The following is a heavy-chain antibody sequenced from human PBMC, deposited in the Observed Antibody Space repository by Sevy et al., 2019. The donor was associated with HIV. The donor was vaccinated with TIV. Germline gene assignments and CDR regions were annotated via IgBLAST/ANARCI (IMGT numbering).Heavy chain of an antibody. Sequence: SETLSLTCTVSGGSVSSGSYYWSWIRQPPGKGLEWIGYIYYSWSTNYNPSLKSRVTISVDTSKNQFSLKLSSVTAADTAVYYCAREIRDGYNFGFDPWGQGTLVTVSS. CDR2: IYYSWST. D-gene: IGHD5-12*01. V-gene: IGHV4-61*01. CDR3: AREIRDGYNFGFDP. CDR1: GGSVSSGSYY. J-gene: IGHJ5*02.